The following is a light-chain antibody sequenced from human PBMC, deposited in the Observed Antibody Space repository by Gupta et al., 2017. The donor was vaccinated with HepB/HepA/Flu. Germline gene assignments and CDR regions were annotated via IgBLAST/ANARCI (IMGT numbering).Light chain of an antibody. J-gene: IGKJ3*01. CDR2: DAS. V-gene: IGKV3-11*01. CDR3: QQRSNWPPLLT. CDR1: QSVSSY. Sequence: ELVFTQFPATLSLSPGERATLSCRASQSVSSYLAWYQQKPGQAPRLLIYDASNRATGIPARFSGSGSGTDFTLTISSLEPEDFAVYYCQQRSNWPPLLTFGPGTKVDIK.